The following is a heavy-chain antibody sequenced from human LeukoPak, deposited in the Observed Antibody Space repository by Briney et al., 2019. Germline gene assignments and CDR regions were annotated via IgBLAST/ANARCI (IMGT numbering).Heavy chain of an antibody. CDR1: GYTFTGYY. D-gene: IGHD3-16*02. V-gene: IGHV1-2*02. CDR3: ARAPHDYVWGSYPSY. Sequence: ASVKVSCKASGYTFTGYYMHWVRQAPGQGLEWMGWINPNSGGTNYAQKFQGRVTMTRDTSISTAYMELSRLRSDDTAVYYCARAPHDYVWGSYPSYWGQGTLVTVFS. J-gene: IGHJ4*02. CDR2: INPNSGGT.